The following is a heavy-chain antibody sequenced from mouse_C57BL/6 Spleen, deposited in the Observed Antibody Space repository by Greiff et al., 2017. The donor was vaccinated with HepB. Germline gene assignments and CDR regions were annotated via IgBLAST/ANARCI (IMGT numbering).Heavy chain of an antibody. CDR2: INPYNGGT. CDR1: GYTFTDYY. Sequence: EVQLQQSGPVLVKPGASVKMSCKASGYTFTDYYMNWVKQSHGKSLEWIGVINPYNGGTSYNQKFKGKATLTVDKSSSTAYMELNSLTSEDSAVYYCARSDYYGSSFYWYFDVWGTGTTVTVSS. J-gene: IGHJ1*03. CDR3: ARSDYYGSSFYWYFDV. V-gene: IGHV1-19*01. D-gene: IGHD1-1*01.